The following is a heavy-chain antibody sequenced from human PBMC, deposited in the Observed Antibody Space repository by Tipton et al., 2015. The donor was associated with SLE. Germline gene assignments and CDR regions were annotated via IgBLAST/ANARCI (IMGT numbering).Heavy chain of an antibody. D-gene: IGHD2-8*02. Sequence: TLSLTCTVSGGSISSDYWSWIRQPPGKGLEWIGYIYYTGSTTYNPSLKSRVSISVDTSKNQFSLKLSSVTAADTAVYYCARPSKCTGDVCYGYFDCWGQGTLVTVSS. CDR1: GGSISSDY. V-gene: IGHV4-59*01. J-gene: IGHJ4*02. CDR3: ARPSKCTGDVCYGYFDC. CDR2: IYYTGST.